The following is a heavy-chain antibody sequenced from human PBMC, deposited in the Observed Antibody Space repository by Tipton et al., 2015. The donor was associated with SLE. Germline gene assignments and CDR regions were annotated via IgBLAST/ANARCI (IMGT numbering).Heavy chain of an antibody. J-gene: IGHJ4*02. CDR2: INHSGST. Sequence: LRLSCTVSGGSISSYYWSWIRQPPGKGLEWIGEINHSGSTNYNPSLKSRVTISVDTSKNQFSLKLSSVTAADTAVYYCARTRGDNSSTFDYWGQGTLVTVSS. D-gene: IGHD6-13*01. V-gene: IGHV4-34*01. CDR3: ARTRGDNSSTFDY. CDR1: GGSISSYY.